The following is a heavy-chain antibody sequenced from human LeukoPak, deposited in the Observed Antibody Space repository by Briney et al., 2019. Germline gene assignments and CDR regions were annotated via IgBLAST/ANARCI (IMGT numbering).Heavy chain of an antibody. D-gene: IGHD3-10*01. V-gene: IGHV4-34*01. Sequence: SETLSLTCAVYGGSFSGYYWSWIRQPPGTGQERIGKINISESTNNNPSPNSRVTISVDTSKNQFSLKLSSVTAADTAVYYCARGPVFYYGSGSYYKSPRFDYWGQGTLVTVSS. CDR1: GGSFSGYY. CDR3: ARGPVFYYGSGSYYKSPRFDY. CDR2: INISEST. J-gene: IGHJ4*02.